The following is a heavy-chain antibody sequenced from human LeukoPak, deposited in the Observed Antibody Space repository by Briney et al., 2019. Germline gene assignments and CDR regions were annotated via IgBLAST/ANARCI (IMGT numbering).Heavy chain of an antibody. V-gene: IGHV3-23*01. CDR3: AKDPGWFRELTALFDY. D-gene: IGHD3-10*01. J-gene: IGHJ4*02. Sequence: GGSLRLSCAASGFTFSSYAMSWVRQAPGKGLEWVSAISGSGGSTYYADSVKGRFTISRDNSKNTLYLRMNSLRAEDTAVYYCAKDPGWFRELTALFDYWGQGTLVTVSS. CDR1: GFTFSSYA. CDR2: ISGSGGST.